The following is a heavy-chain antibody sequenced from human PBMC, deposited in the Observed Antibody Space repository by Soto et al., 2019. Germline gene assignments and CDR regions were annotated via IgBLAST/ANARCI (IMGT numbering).Heavy chain of an antibody. Sequence: QVQLQESGPGLVKPSQTLSLTCTVSGGSISSGGYYWSWIRQHPGKGLEWIGYIYYSGSTYFTPSLKSRLTRSVETSKNQFSLQLSSVTAADTAVYYGARAGHSSSSEGANWFDPWGQGTLVTVSS. J-gene: IGHJ5*02. CDR3: ARAGHSSSSEGANWFDP. D-gene: IGHD6-6*01. CDR2: IYYSGST. V-gene: IGHV4-31*03. CDR1: GGSISSGGYY.